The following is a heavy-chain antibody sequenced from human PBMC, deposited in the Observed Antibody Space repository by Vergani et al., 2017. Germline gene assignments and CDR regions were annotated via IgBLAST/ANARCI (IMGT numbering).Heavy chain of an antibody. CDR3: ARFGLRWFGELLGAFDI. Sequence: QVQLVQSGAEVKKPGASVKVSCKASGYTFTGYYMHWVRQAPGQGLEWMGWINPNSGGTHYAQKFQGRVTMTRDTSISTAYMELSRLRSDDTAVYYCARFGLRWFGELLGAFDIWGQGTMVTGSS. J-gene: IGHJ3*02. CDR2: INPNSGGT. D-gene: IGHD3-10*01. CDR1: GYTFTGYY. V-gene: IGHV1-2*02.